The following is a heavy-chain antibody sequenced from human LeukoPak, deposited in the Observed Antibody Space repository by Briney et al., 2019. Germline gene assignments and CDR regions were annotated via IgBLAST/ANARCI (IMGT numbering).Heavy chain of an antibody. CDR3: ARAESDYFDY. V-gene: IGHV1-8*01. CDR2: MNPNRGDT. J-gene: IGHJ4*02. Sequence: VASVKVSCKASGYTFTSYDIHWVRQATGQGLEWMGRMNPNRGDTDYAQKLQGRVTMTTDTSTSTAYMELRSLRSDDTAVYYCARAESDYFDYWGQGTLVTVSS. CDR1: GYTFTSYD.